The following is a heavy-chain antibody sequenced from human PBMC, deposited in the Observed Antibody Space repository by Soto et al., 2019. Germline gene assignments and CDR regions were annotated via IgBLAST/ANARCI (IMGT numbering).Heavy chain of an antibody. CDR2: INHSGST. CDR1: GGSFSGYY. CDR3: ARGGGAVAGGRDDAFDI. V-gene: IGHV4-34*01. J-gene: IGHJ3*02. D-gene: IGHD6-19*01. Sequence: SETLSLTCAVYGGSFSGYYWSWIRQPPGKGLEWIGEINHSGSTNYNPSLKSRVTISVDTSKNQFSLKLSSVTAADTAVYYCARGGGAVAGGRDDAFDIWGQGTMVTVSS.